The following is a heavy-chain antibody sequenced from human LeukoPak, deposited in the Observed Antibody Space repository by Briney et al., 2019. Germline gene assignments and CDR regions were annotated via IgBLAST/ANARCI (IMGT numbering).Heavy chain of an antibody. V-gene: IGHV4-39*01. CDR2: IFYDGSS. CDR3: TRRATSNSMRLYNWFDP. Sequence: SETLSLTCTVSGGSIRNSNFYWGWIRQSPGRGLEWLGSIFYDGSSDYNPSLKSRVTISVDSSKKQFSLRLTSVTAADTAIYYCTRRATSNSMRLYNWFDPWDQGALVTVSS. J-gene: IGHJ5*02. CDR1: GGSIRNSNFY. D-gene: IGHD2/OR15-2a*01.